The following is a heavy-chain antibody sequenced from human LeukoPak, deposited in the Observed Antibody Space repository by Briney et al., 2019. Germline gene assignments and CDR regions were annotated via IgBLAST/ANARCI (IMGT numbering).Heavy chain of an antibody. Sequence: GVSVKVSCKASGGTFSSYAISWVRQAPGQGLEWMGGIIPIFGTANYAQKFQGRVTITADESTSTAYMELSSLRSEDTAVYYCASCSSTSCYPIWYYYYMDVWGKGTTVTVSS. CDR1: GGTFSSYA. J-gene: IGHJ6*03. V-gene: IGHV1-69*13. CDR2: IIPIFGTA. D-gene: IGHD2-2*01. CDR3: ASCSSTSCYPIWYYYYMDV.